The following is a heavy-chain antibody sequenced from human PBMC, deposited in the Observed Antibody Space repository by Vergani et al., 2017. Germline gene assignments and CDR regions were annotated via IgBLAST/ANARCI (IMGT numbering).Heavy chain of an antibody. CDR2: ISYDGSNN. J-gene: IGHJ4*02. D-gene: IGHD4-17*01. CDR1: GFTFSSYA. CDR3: ARGASGDYVSSFDY. V-gene: IGHV3-30-3*01. Sequence: QVQLVESGGGVVQPGRSLRLSCAASGFTFSSYAMHWVRQAPGKGLEWVAVISYDGSNNYYADSVKGRFTISRDNSKNTLYLQMNSLRAEDTAVYYCARGASGDYVSSFDYWGQGTLVTVSS.